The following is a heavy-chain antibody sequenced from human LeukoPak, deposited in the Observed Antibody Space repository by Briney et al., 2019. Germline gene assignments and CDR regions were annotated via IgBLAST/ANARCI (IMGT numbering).Heavy chain of an antibody. V-gene: IGHV3-7*01. CDR3: ASGRQLGY. J-gene: IGHJ4*02. Sequence: GGSLRLSCAASGFTFSNYWMSWVRQAPGKGLEWVANIKEDGSEKYYVDSVKDRFTISRDNARNSLYLQMNSLRAEDTAVYYCASGRQLGYWGQGTLVTVSS. D-gene: IGHD6-13*01. CDR2: IKEDGSEK. CDR1: GFTFSNYW.